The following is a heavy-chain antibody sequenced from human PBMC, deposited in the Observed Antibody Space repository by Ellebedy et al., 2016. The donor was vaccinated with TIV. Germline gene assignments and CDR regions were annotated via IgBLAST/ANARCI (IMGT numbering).Heavy chain of an antibody. CDR1: GFTFTNYY. CDR2: INASGGST. D-gene: IGHD6-19*01. CDR3: ARYIAVPGTYAMDV. V-gene: IGHV1-46*01. J-gene: IGHJ6*02. Sequence: ASVKVSCXASGFTFTNYYMHWVRQAPGQGLEWMGIINASGGSTSYAQKFQGRVTMTRDTSTSTLYMELSSLRSEDTAVYYCARYIAVPGTYAMDVWGQGTTVTVSS.